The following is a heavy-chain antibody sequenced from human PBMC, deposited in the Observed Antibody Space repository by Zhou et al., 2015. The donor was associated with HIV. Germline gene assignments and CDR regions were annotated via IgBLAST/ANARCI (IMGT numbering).Heavy chain of an antibody. D-gene: IGHD6-6*01. CDR2: IVVGSGNT. CDR1: GFTFTSSA. CDR3: AADQGSSSSSTLY. J-gene: IGHJ4*02. V-gene: IGHV1-58*01. Sequence: QMQLVQSGPEVKKPGTSVKVSCKASGFTFTSSAVQWVRQARGQRLEWIGWIVVGSGNTNYAQKFQERVTITRDMSTSTAYMELSSLRSEDTAVYYCAADQGSSSSSTLYWGQGTLVTVSS.